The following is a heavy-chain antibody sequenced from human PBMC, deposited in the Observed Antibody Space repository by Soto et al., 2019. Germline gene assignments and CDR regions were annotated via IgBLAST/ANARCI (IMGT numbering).Heavy chain of an antibody. CDR2: IDIGGNT. V-gene: IGHV3-66*01. CDR3: ARGRGSTGYLGREHYFDY. Sequence: EVQVVESGGGLVQPGGSLRLSCAASGFSVTNNYMNWVRQAPGKGLEWVSIIDIGGNTYYADSVKDRFTISRDKSRNTXDLHMDSLRAEDTAVYYCARGRGSTGYLGREHYFDYWGQGTLVTVSP. D-gene: IGHD2-2*01. J-gene: IGHJ4*02. CDR1: GFSVTNNY.